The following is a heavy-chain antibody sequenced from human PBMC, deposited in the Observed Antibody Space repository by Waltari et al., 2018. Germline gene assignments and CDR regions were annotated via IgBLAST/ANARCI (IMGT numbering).Heavy chain of an antibody. D-gene: IGHD4-4*01. V-gene: IGHV4-39*01. CDR3: ARGILVMTTVTTEFDY. CDR1: GGSISSSSYY. J-gene: IGHJ4*02. CDR2: IYYSGST. Sequence: QLQLQESGPGLVKPSETLSLTCTVSGGSISSSSYYWGWIRQPPGKGREWIGSIYYSGSTYYNPSLKSRVTISVDTSKNQFSLKLSSVTAADTAVYYCARGILVMTTVTTEFDYWGQGTLVTVSS.